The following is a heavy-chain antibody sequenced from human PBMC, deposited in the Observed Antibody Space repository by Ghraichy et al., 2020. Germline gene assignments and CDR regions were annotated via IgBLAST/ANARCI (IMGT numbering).Heavy chain of an antibody. CDR2: ISDSAGST. D-gene: IGHD2-15*01. V-gene: IGHV3-23*01. Sequence: GGSLRLSCAASGFTFSNYAMSWVRQAPGKGLEWVSSISDSAGSTYFADSVRGRFTISRDNAKNTLHLQMNSLRAEDTAVYYCAKMGGVVGHFDYWGQGTLVTVSS. CDR1: GFTFSNYA. CDR3: AKMGGVVGHFDY. J-gene: IGHJ4*02.